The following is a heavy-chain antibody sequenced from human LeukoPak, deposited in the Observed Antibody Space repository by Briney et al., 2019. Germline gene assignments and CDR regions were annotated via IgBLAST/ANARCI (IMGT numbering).Heavy chain of an antibody. CDR2: IYPGDSDT. CDR1: GYSFTSYW. CDR3: AGGNYYDSSGYEVLRSCYYFDY. D-gene: IGHD3-22*01. V-gene: IGHV5-51*01. Sequence: GESLKISCKGSGYSFTSYWIGWVRQMPGKGLEWMGIIYPGDSDTRYSPSFQGQVTISADKSISTAYLQWSSLEASDTAMYYCAGGNYYDSSGYEVLRSCYYFDYWGQGTLVTVSS. J-gene: IGHJ4*02.